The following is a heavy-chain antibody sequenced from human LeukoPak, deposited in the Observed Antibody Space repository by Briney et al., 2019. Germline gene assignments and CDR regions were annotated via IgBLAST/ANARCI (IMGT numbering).Heavy chain of an antibody. D-gene: IGHD3-22*01. CDR2: IYTSGSS. J-gene: IGHJ4*02. Sequence: SETLSLTCTVSGGSISSGSYYWSWIRQPAGKGLEWIGRIYTSGSSNYNPSLKSRVTISVDTSKNQFSLKLSSVTAADTAVYYCARGDTMTPLNFDYWGQGTLVTVSS. CDR3: ARGDTMTPLNFDY. V-gene: IGHV4-61*02. CDR1: GGSISSGSYY.